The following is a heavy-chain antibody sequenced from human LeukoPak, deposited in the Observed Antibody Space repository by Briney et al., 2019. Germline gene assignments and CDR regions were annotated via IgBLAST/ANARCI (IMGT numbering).Heavy chain of an antibody. Sequence: GGSLRLSCAASGFRFSSYAMSWVRQAPGKGLEWVSSISGSGDSTYYAESVKGRFTISRDNSKNTLFLQMNSLRAEDTAVFYCAKRSGYTTGWFFDFWAQGTLVTVSS. CDR2: ISGSGDST. D-gene: IGHD6-19*01. CDR1: GFRFSSYA. CDR3: AKRSGYTTGWFFDF. V-gene: IGHV3-23*01. J-gene: IGHJ4*02.